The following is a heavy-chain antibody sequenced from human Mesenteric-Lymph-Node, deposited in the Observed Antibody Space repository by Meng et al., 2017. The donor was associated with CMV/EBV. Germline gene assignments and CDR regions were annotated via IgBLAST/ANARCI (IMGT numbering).Heavy chain of an antibody. V-gene: IGHV5-51*01. CDR2: IYPADSDT. D-gene: IGHD6-13*01. CDR3: ARGHTSSWYYFDY. Sequence: GGSLRLSCKGSGYSFSNHWIGWVRQMPGKGLEWMGIIYPADSDTRYSPSFQGQVTISADKSINTAYLQWSSLKTSDTAIYYCARGHTSSWYYFDYWGQGTLVTVSS. CDR1: GYSFSNHW. J-gene: IGHJ4*02.